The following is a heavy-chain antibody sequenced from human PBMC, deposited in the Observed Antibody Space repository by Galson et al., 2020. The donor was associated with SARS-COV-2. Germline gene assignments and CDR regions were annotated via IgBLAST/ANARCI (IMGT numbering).Heavy chain of an antibody. CDR1: GGSISSYY. D-gene: IGHD3-22*01. CDR3: AREIEYYYDSSGYFNAGHFDY. V-gene: IGHV4-59*01. J-gene: IGHJ4*02. Sequence: SETLSLTCTVSGGSISSYYWSWIRQPPGKGLEWIGYIYYSGSTNYNPSLKSRVTISVDTSKNQFSLKLSSVTAADTAVYYCAREIEYYYDSSGYFNAGHFDYWGQGTLVTVSS. CDR2: IYYSGST.